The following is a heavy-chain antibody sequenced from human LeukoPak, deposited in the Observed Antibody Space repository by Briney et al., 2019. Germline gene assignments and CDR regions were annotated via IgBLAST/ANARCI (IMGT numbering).Heavy chain of an antibody. CDR2: IRSKAYGGTT. CDR3: TRDFYDGFDY. V-gene: IGHV3-49*04. CDR1: GFTFGDYA. Sequence: GGSLRLSCTASGFTFGDYAMSWVRQAPGKGLEWVGFIRSKAYGGTTEYAASVKGRFTISRDDSKSIAYLQMNSLKTEDTAVYYCTRDFYDGFDYWGQGTLVTVSS. J-gene: IGHJ4*02. D-gene: IGHD2/OR15-2a*01.